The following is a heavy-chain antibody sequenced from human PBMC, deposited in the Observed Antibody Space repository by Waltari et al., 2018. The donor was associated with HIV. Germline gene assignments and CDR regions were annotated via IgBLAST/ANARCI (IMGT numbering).Heavy chain of an antibody. D-gene: IGHD6-19*01. CDR1: GFTFNMYA. Sequence: EVQLLESGGGFVQPGGSLRLFCAASGFTFNMYAMTWVRHAPGKGVGWVSDVSGSGTNTYAADSVRGRFTISRDNAKNTLYLQLRNLRADDTAVYYCAQVSGVSVSAPRLEFWGQGTLVTVSS. J-gene: IGHJ4*02. V-gene: IGHV3-23*01. CDR2: VSGSGTNT. CDR3: AQVSGVSVSAPRLEF.